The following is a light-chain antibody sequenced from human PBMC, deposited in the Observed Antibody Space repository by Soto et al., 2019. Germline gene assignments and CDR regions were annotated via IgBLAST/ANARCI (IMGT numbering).Light chain of an antibody. V-gene: IGKV1-39*01. CDR3: LQSYGTPLT. J-gene: IGKJ4*01. Sequence: DMEMTQSPSSVSASVGDRVTITCRASQISSNYLNWYQHKPGKVPKLLIYAASSLQSGVPTRFSGSGSGTEFTLTINSLQPEDFATYYCLQSYGTPLTFGGGTKIEI. CDR1: QISSNY. CDR2: AAS.